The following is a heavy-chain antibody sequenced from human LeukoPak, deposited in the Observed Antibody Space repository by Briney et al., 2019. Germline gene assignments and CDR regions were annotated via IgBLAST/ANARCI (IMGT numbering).Heavy chain of an antibody. D-gene: IGHD2-2*02. V-gene: IGHV4-59*01. CDR1: GGSISSYY. CDR2: IYYSGST. CDR3: ARSGYCSSTSCYKYAFDI. Sequence: SETLSLTCTVSGGSISSYYWSWIRQPPGKGLEWIGYIYYSGSTNYNPSLKSRVAISVDTSKNQFSLKLSSVTAADTAVYYCARSGYCSSTSCYKYAFDIWGQGTMVTVSS. J-gene: IGHJ3*02.